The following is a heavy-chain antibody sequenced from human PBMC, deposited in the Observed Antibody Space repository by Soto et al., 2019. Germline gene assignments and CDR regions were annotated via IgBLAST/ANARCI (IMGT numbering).Heavy chain of an antibody. CDR2: IYWDDDK. V-gene: IGHV2-5*02. CDR3: ARSKYSISSFDY. J-gene: IGHJ4*02. Sequence: QITLKESGPTLVKPTQTLTLTCTFSGFSLSTDDVGVGWIRQPPGKALDWLAVIYWDDDKRYSPSLKSRLTITKDTSKNQVLLTMTNMDPVDTATYFCARSKYSISSFDYWGQGALVTVSS. D-gene: IGHD6-6*01. CDR1: GFSLSTDDVG.